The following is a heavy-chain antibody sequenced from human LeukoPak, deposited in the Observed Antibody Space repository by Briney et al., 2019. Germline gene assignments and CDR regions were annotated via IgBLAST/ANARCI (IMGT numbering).Heavy chain of an antibody. Sequence: KPSESLSLTCTVSGGSISSGDYYWSWIRQPPGKGLEWIGCIYYSGSTYYNPSLKSRVTISVDTSKNQFSLKLSSVTAGDTAVYYCARGPGSGSYYKEGFDYWGQGTLVTVSS. CDR1: GGSISSGDYY. CDR3: ARGPGSGSYYKEGFDY. J-gene: IGHJ4*02. V-gene: IGHV4-30-4*08. D-gene: IGHD3-10*01. CDR2: IYYSGST.